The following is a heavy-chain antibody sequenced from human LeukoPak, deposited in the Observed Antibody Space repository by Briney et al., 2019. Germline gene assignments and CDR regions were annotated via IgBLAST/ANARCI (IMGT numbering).Heavy chain of an antibody. V-gene: IGHV4-39*01. CDR1: GGSISSSSYD. CDR2: IYYSGST. J-gene: IGHJ4*02. D-gene: IGHD3-10*01. CDR3: ARSRISSGLLWFGALLTPLAPDY. Sequence: SETRSLTCTVAGGSISSSSYDWGWIRQPPGKGLEWIGSIYYSGSTYYNPSLKSRCTISVDTSKNQFSLKLSPVTGADTAVYYCARSRISSGLLWFGALLTPLAPDYWGQGTLVTVSS.